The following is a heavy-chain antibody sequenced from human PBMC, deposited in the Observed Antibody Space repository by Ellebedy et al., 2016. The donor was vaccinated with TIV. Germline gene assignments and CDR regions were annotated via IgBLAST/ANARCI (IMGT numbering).Heavy chain of an antibody. CDR2: VIHTGST. CDR1: GDSFSGSY. J-gene: IGHJ4*02. Sequence: SQTLSLTCAVYGDSFSGSYWSWIRQPSGKGLEWIGEVIHTGSTNYNPALKSRVTIAVDTSKNQFSLNLSSVTAADTAVYYCARVRRESLWFGKSQYFFDYWGQGTLVTVAS. CDR3: ARVRRESLWFGKSQYFFDY. D-gene: IGHD3-10*01. V-gene: IGHV4-34*12.